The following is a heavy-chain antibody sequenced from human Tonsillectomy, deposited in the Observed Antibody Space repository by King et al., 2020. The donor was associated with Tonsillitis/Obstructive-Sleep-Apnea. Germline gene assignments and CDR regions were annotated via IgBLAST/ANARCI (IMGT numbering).Heavy chain of an antibody. Sequence: QLVQSGAEVKKPGESLMISSNGSGYSFSLYWLNWVRQMPGKGLEWMGRIDPSDSYTKYGPSFQCHVTISADKSISTRYLQWNSLKASDPAMYYCARQVRGSGTYYNNWFDPWGQGTLVTVSS. J-gene: IGHJ5*02. D-gene: IGHD3-10*01. CDR1: GYSFSLYW. V-gene: IGHV5-10-1*01. CDR2: IDPSDSYT. CDR3: ARQVRGSGTYYNNWFDP.